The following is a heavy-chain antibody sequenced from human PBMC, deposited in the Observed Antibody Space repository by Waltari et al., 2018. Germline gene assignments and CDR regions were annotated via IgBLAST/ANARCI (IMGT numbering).Heavy chain of an antibody. D-gene: IGHD6-13*01. CDR1: GGSISSSSYY. V-gene: IGHV4-39*07. CDR2: IYYSGST. J-gene: IGHJ5*02. Sequence: QLQLQESGPGLVKPSETLSLTCTVSGGSISSSSYYWGWIRQPPGKGLEWIGSIYYSGSTYYTPSLKSRVTISVDTSKNQFSLKLSSVTAADTAVYYCARAGIAAAGKPFDPWGQGTLVTVSS. CDR3: ARAGIAAAGKPFDP.